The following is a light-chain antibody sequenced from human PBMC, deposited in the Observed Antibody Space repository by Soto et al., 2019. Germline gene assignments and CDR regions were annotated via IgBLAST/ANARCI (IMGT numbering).Light chain of an antibody. CDR3: QQYNNWHPIT. CDR2: DTS. J-gene: IGKJ5*01. V-gene: IGKV3-15*01. Sequence: EILITQSPATLSVSPGERATLSCRASQSVSIKLAWYQQKPGQAPRLIIYDTSTRANGIPARFSGSESGTEFTLTIRSLQSEDFAVYYCQQYNNWHPITFGQGTRLEIK. CDR1: QSVSIK.